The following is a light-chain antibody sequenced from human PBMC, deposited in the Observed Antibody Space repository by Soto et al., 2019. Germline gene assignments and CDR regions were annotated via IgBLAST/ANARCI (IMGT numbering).Light chain of an antibody. CDR1: QTVSIY. CDR3: QQRTSWPQT. CDR2: DAS. V-gene: IGKV3-11*01. J-gene: IGKJ1*01. Sequence: EIVLTQSPATLSVSPGERATLSCRASQTVSIYLAWYQHKPGQGPRLLIYDASNRATGIPDRFSGSGSGTDFTLTISRLEPEDFAVYYCQQRTSWPQTFGQGTKVDIK.